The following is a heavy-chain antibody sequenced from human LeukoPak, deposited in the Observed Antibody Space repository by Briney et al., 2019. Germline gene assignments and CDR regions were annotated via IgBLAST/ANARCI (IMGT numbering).Heavy chain of an antibody. J-gene: IGHJ4*02. CDR3: ARTAARRFDY. D-gene: IGHD6-6*01. Sequence: APVKVSCKASGYTFTSYYMHWVRQAPGQGLEWMGIINPTGGSTTYAQKFQGRVTMTRDTSTSTVYMELSSLRSDDTAVYYCARTAARRFDYWGQGTLVTVSS. CDR1: GYTFTSYY. V-gene: IGHV1-46*01. CDR2: INPTGGST.